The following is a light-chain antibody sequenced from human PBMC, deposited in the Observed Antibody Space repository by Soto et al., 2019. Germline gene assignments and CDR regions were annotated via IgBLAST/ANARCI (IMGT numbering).Light chain of an antibody. Sequence: QSALTQPASVSGSPGQPITISCTGTSSDVGAYNYVSWYQLHPGKAPKLMIYEVNNRPSGVSHRFSGSKSGNTASLTFSGLQPEDEADYYCSSFTDSFTLVFGGGTKLTVL. CDR2: EVN. CDR3: SSFTDSFTLV. J-gene: IGLJ3*02. V-gene: IGLV2-14*01. CDR1: SSDVGAYNY.